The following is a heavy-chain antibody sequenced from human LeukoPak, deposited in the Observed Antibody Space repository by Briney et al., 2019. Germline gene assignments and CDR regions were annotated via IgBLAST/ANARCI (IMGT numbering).Heavy chain of an antibody. CDR2: ISGSDDGT. D-gene: IGHD6-19*01. Sequence: GGSLRLSCAASGFTFSTYAMSWVRQIPGKGLEGVSAISGSDDGTYYADSVKGRFTISRDNAKNSLYLQMNSLRAEDTAVYYCARDQAVAGKGVDYWGQGTLVTVSS. CDR3: ARDQAVAGKGVDY. CDR1: GFTFSTYA. J-gene: IGHJ4*02. V-gene: IGHV3-23*01.